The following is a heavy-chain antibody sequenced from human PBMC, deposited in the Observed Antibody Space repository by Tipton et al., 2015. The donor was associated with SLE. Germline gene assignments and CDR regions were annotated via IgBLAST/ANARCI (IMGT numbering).Heavy chain of an antibody. CDR1: GDSITSYY. J-gene: IGHJ6*02. D-gene: IGHD6-19*01. Sequence: TLSLTCNVSGDSITSYYWSWIRQPPGKGLEWIGYISYSEITNYNPSLQSRVTMSVDTSKNQFSLKLSFVTAADTAIYYCARDLYSSDWKYYGMDLWGQGTTVTVSS. CDR3: ARDLYSSDWKYYGMDL. CDR2: ISYSEIT. V-gene: IGHV4-59*01.